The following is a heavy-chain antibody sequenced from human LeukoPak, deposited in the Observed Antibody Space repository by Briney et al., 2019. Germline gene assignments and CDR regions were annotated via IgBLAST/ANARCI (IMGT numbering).Heavy chain of an antibody. J-gene: IGHJ5*02. V-gene: IGHV1-18*01. D-gene: IGHD1-26*01. CDR2: ISTNSDIR. CDR1: GYTFTNYG. Sequence: ASVKVSCKASGYTFTNYGISWVRQAPGQGLEWMGWISTNSDIRTYAQTLQGRFNMTTDTATTTAYMELNNLTFDDTAVYYCARDWDAMNNCFDPWGQGTPVTVSS. CDR3: ARDWDAMNNCFDP.